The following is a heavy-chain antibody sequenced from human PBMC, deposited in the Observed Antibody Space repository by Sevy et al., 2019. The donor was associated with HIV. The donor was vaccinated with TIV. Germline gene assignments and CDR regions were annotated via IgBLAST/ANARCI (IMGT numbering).Heavy chain of an antibody. CDR2: ISAYNGNT. J-gene: IGHJ5*02. D-gene: IGHD3-22*01. Sequence: ASVKVSCKASGYTFTSYGISWVRQAPGQGLEWMGWISAYNGNTNYAQKLQGRVTMTTDTSTNTAYMELRSLRSDDTAVYYCARERYYYDSSGLNCFDPWGQGTLVTVSS. CDR1: GYTFTSYG. V-gene: IGHV1-18*04. CDR3: ARERYYYDSSGLNCFDP.